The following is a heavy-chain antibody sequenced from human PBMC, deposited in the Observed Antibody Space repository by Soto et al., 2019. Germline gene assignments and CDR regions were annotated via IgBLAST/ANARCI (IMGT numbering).Heavy chain of an antibody. CDR1: AFTFSSYG. D-gene: IGHD3-10*01. V-gene: IGHV3-23*01. CDR2: ISGVGGGT. J-gene: IGHJ4*02. Sequence: EVQLLESGGGLVQPGGSLRLSCAASAFTFSSYGMSWVRQAPGKGLEWVSSISGVGGGTDYADSVKGRFTISRDNSKNTLYLQMNSLRAEDTAVYHCATMLRGGMAPCYWGQGTLVTVSS. CDR3: ATMLRGGMAPCY.